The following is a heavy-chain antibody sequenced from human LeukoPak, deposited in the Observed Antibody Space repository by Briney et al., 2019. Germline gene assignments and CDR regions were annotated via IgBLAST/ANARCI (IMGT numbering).Heavy chain of an antibody. D-gene: IGHD5-12*01. V-gene: IGHV3-30-3*01. J-gene: IGHJ4*02. CDR2: ISYDGTTK. CDR1: GFTFDNFA. CDR3: ARGPLSGYEDY. Sequence: GGSLRLSCAASGFTFDNFALHWVRQAPGKGLEWVALISYDGTTKFYADSVRGRFTVSRDNSENTLYLEMNSLRLEDTAVYYCARGPLSGYEDYWGQGTLVTVSS.